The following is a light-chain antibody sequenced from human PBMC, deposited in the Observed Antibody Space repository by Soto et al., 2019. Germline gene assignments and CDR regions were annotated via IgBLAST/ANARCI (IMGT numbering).Light chain of an antibody. CDR2: AAT. CDR3: QQADSTPYT. CDR1: HNIDYC. V-gene: IGKV1-39*01. Sequence: DIQMTQSPSSLSASVGDRVTITCRASHNIDYCLNWYQQKPGKAPKVLIYAATSLQSGVSSRFSGSGSGTDFTLTISSLQPEDSATYFCQQADSTPYTFGQGPKLEIK. J-gene: IGKJ2*01.